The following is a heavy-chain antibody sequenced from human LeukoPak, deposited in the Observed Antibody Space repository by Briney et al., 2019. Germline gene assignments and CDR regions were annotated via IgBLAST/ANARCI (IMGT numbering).Heavy chain of an antibody. V-gene: IGHV3-11*01. J-gene: IGHJ6*02. Sequence: GGSLRLSCAASGFTFSDYYMSWIRQAPGKGLEWVSYISSSGSTIYYAGSVKGRFTISRDNAKNSLYLQMNSLRAEDTAVYYCARVACSGGSCYSVYYYGMDVWGQGTTVTVSS. CDR1: GFTFSDYY. D-gene: IGHD2-15*01. CDR2: ISSSGSTI. CDR3: ARVACSGGSCYSVYYYGMDV.